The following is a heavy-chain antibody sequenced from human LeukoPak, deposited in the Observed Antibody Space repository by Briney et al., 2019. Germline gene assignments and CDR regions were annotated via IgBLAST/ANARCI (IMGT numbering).Heavy chain of an antibody. J-gene: IGHJ2*01. V-gene: IGHV4-39*01. D-gene: IGHD4-17*01. CDR3: ATRDYDDSHWYFDL. CDR2: MYSGGTT. Sequence: SETLSLTCTVSGGSITSSNYYWGWIRQPPGKGLEWIATMYSGGTTYYNPSLKSRVTTSRSQFSLKLSSVTAADTAVYYCATRDYDDSHWYFDLWGRGTLVTVSS. CDR1: GGSITSSNYY.